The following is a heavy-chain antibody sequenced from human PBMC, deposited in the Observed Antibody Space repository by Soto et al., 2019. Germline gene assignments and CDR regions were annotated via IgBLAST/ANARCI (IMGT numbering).Heavy chain of an antibody. J-gene: IGHJ6*02. V-gene: IGHV3-48*02. CDR3: ARDGFYFDSSGRWPYYHYGVAV. D-gene: IGHD3-22*01. CDR2: ISSSSSTI. CDR1: GFTFSSYS. Sequence: PGGSLRLSCAASGFTFSSYSMNWVRQAPGKGLEWVSYISSSSSTIYYADSVKGRFTISRDNAKNSLYLQMNSLRDEDTAVYYCARDGFYFDSSGRWPYYHYGVAVWGQGTTVTVSS.